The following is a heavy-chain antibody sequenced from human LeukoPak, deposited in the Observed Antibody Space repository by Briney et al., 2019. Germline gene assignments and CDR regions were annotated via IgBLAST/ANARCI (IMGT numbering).Heavy chain of an antibody. CDR2: IIPIFGTA. Sequence: SVKVSCKASGGTFSSYAISWVRQAPGQGLEWMGGIIPIFGTANYAQKFQGRVTITADESTSTAYMELSSLRSEDTAVYYCARDEDWNDGGNWDYWGQGTLATVSS. V-gene: IGHV1-69*01. J-gene: IGHJ4*02. CDR1: GGTFSSYA. CDR3: ARDEDWNDGGNWDY. D-gene: IGHD1-1*01.